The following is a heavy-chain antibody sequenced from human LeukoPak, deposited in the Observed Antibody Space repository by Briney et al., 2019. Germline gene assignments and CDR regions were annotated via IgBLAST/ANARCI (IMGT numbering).Heavy chain of an antibody. CDR2: IKSKTEGGTT. D-gene: IGHD3-9*01. CDR1: GFTLSNAW. CDR3: AKSHVSTATGTGRYFDY. Sequence: GGSLRLSCAASGFTLSNAWMSWVRQAPGKGLEWVGRIKSKTEGGTTDYAAPVKGRFTISRDDSKNTLYLQMNSLKTEDMAVYYCAKSHVSTATGTGRYFDYWGQGTLVTVSS. J-gene: IGHJ4*02. V-gene: IGHV3-15*01.